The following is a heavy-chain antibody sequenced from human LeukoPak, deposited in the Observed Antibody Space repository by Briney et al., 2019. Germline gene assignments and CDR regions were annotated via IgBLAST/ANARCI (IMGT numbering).Heavy chain of an antibody. V-gene: IGHV4-61*05. CDR1: GGSISSSSYY. Sequence: SETLSLTCTVSGGSISSSSYYWGWIRQPPGKGLEWIGYIYYSGSTNYNPSLESRVTISVDTSKNQFSLKLSSVTAADTAVYYCARVDTAMVLDYWGQGTLVTVSS. J-gene: IGHJ4*02. D-gene: IGHD5-18*01. CDR3: ARVDTAMVLDY. CDR2: IYYSGST.